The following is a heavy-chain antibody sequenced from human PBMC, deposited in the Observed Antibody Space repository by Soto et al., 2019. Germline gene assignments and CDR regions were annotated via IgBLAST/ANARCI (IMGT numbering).Heavy chain of an antibody. CDR3: ARDRRRELLPKYPGGY. V-gene: IGHV3-30-3*01. CDR1: GFTFSSYA. J-gene: IGHJ4*02. Sequence: QVQLVESGGGVVQPGRSLRLSCAASGFTFSSYAMHWVRQAPGKGLEWVAVISYDGSNKYYADSMKGRFTISRDNSKNTLYLQMNSLRAEDTAVYYCARDRRRELLPKYPGGYWGQGTLVTVSS. D-gene: IGHD1-26*01. CDR2: ISYDGSNK.